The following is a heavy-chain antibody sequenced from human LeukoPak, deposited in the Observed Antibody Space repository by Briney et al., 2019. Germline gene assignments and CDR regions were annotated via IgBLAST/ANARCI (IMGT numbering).Heavy chain of an antibody. Sequence: SSETLSLTCTVSGGSISSYYWSWIRQPPGKGLEWIGYIYYSGSTNYNPSLKSRVTISVDTSKNQFSLKLSSVTAADTAVYYCARGRGIAVDYWGQGTLVTVSS. CDR1: GGSISSYY. CDR3: ARGRGIAVDY. V-gene: IGHV4-59*01. J-gene: IGHJ4*02. D-gene: IGHD6-19*01. CDR2: IYYSGST.